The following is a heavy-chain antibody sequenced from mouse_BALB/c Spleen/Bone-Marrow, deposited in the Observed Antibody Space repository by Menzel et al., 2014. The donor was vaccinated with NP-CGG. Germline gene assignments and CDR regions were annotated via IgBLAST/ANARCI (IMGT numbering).Heavy chain of an antibody. D-gene: IGHD2-14*01. CDR2: IYPYNGGT. J-gene: IGHJ1*01. CDR3: ARFRYDWYFDV. Sequence: EVKLMESGPELVKPGASVKISCKASGYTFTDYNMHWVKQSHGKSLEWIGYIYPYNGGTGYNQKFKSKATLTVDNSSSTANMELRSLTSEDSAVYYCARFRYDWYFDVWGAGATVTVSS. V-gene: IGHV1S29*02. CDR1: GYTFTDYN.